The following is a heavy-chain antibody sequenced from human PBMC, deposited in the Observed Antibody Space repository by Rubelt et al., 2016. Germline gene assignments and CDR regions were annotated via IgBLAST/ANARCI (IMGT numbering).Heavy chain of an antibody. CDR1: GGSFSGYY. D-gene: IGHD6-19*01. J-gene: IGHJ4*02. V-gene: IGHV4-34*01. CDR2: INHSGST. CDR3: ARAHRLLIAVAGTSYVDY. Sequence: QVQLQQWGAGLLKPSETLSLTCAVYGGSFSGYYWSWIRQPPGKGLEWIGEINHSGSTNYNPSLRSGFTISGDTSKNQFSRRLSCVTAADTAVYYCARAHRLLIAVAGTSYVDYWGQGTLVTVSS.